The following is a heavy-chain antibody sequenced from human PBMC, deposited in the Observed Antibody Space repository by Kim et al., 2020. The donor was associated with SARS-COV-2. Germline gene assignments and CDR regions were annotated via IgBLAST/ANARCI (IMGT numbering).Heavy chain of an antibody. CDR1: GFTFSSYA. D-gene: IGHD3-22*01. CDR3: AKDGLGYYDSSGYYY. Sequence: GGSLRLSCAASGFTFSSYAMSWVRQAPGKGLEWVSAISGSGGSTYYADSVKGRFTISRDNSKNTLYLQMNSLRAEDTAVYYCAKDGLGYYDSSGYYYCGQGTLVTVSS. V-gene: IGHV3-23*01. CDR2: ISGSGGST. J-gene: IGHJ4*02.